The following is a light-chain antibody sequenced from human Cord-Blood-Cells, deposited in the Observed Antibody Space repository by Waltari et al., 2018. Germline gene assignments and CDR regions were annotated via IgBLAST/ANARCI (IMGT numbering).Light chain of an antibody. V-gene: IGKV1-33*01. CDR3: QQYDNLPLT. CDR2: DAS. Sequence: DIQMTQSPSSLSASVGDRVTITCQASQDISNYLNWYQQKPGKAPKLLIYDASYLETGVPSRFSGSGSVTDFTFTISSLQPEDIATYYCQQYDNLPLTFGGGTKVEIK. J-gene: IGKJ4*01. CDR1: QDISNY.